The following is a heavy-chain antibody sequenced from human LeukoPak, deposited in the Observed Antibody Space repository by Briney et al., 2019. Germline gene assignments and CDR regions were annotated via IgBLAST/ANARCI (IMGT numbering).Heavy chain of an antibody. Sequence: GASVKVSCKASGYTFTGYYMHWVRQAPGQGLEWMGWINPNSGGTNYAQKFQGRVTMTRDTSISTAYMELSRLRSDDTAVYYCAREVWDIVVVPAANPGYYYYYMDVWGKGTTVTVSS. CDR2: INPNSGGT. J-gene: IGHJ6*03. CDR3: AREVWDIVVVPAANPGYYYYYMDV. V-gene: IGHV1-2*02. CDR1: GYTFTGYY. D-gene: IGHD2-2*01.